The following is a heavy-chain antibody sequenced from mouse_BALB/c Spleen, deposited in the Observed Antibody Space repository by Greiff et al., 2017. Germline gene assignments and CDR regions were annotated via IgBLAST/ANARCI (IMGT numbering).Heavy chain of an antibody. CDR2: INPSSGYT. V-gene: IGHV1-4*01. D-gene: IGHD2-4*01. J-gene: IGHJ2*01. CDR3: ASKGGYDYDFDY. Sequence: QVQLKQSGAELARPGASVKMSCKASGYTFTSYTMHWVKQRPGQGLEWIGYINPSSGYTNYNQKFKDKATLTADKSSSTAYMQLSSLTSEDSAVYYCASKGGYDYDFDYWGQGTTLTVSS. CDR1: GYTFTSYT.